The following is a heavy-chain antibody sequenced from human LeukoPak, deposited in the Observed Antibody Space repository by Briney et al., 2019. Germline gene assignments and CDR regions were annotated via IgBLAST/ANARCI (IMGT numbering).Heavy chain of an antibody. CDR2: INHSGST. CDR3: ARGLLYYYDSSGYVPPVAFDI. D-gene: IGHD3-22*01. Sequence: SETLSLTCAVSGGSISSYYWSWIRQPPGKGLEWIGEINHSGSTNYNPSLKSRVTISVDTSKNQFSLKLSSVTAADTAVYYCARGLLYYYDSSGYVPPVAFDIWGQGTMVTVSS. V-gene: IGHV4-34*01. J-gene: IGHJ3*02. CDR1: GGSISSYY.